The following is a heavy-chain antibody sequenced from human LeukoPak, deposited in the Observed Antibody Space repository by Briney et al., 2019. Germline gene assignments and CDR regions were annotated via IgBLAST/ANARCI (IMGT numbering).Heavy chain of an antibody. CDR2: IYYSGST. D-gene: IGHD1-26*01. V-gene: IGHV4-59*01. Sequence: SETLSLTCTVSGGSISSYYWTWIRQHPGKGLEWIGYIYYSGSTNYNPSLKSRVTISVDTSKDQFSLKLTSVTAADTAVYYCARGVNSGYFDYCGQGTLVTVSS. J-gene: IGHJ4*02. CDR3: ARGVNSGYFDY. CDR1: GGSISSYY.